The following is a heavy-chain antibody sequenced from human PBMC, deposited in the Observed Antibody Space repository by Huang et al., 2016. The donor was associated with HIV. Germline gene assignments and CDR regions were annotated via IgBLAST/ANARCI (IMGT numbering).Heavy chain of an antibody. CDR2: ISGYDAKT. CDR3: ARERYYYDRSGYYTPVEYFHH. Sequence: QVQLVQSGAEVKKPGASVKVSCKASGYTFTNYAINWVRQAPGQSLEWMGWISGYDAKTNYAQKAQGTVTMTKDTATSTAYMELRSLISDDTAVYYCARERYYYDRSGYYTPVEYFHHWGQGTLVTVSS. D-gene: IGHD3-22*01. CDR1: GYTFTNYA. V-gene: IGHV1-18*01. J-gene: IGHJ1*01.